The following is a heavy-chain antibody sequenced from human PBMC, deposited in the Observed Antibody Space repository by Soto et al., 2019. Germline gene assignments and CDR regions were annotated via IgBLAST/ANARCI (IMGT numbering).Heavy chain of an antibody. D-gene: IGHD1-20*01. CDR1: GGTFSSYA. V-gene: IGHV1-69*13. Sequence: ASVKVSCKASGGTFSSYAISWVRQAPGQGLEWMGGIIPIFGTANYAQKFQGRVTITADESTSTAYMELSSLRSEDTAVYYCARGSGSVNWNPQTWYYYYGMDVWGQGTTVTVSS. J-gene: IGHJ6*02. CDR2: IIPIFGTA. CDR3: ARGSGSVNWNPQTWYYYYGMDV.